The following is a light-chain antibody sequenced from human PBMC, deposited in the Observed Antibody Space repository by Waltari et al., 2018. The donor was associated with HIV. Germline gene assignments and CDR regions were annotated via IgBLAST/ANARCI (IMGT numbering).Light chain of an antibody. CDR3: ASWDDSLSGWV. V-gene: IGLV1-47*01. J-gene: IGLJ3*02. Sequence: QSVLTQPPSASGTHGHRVTISCSDRTFNIGTNYLHWLQHVPGTAPRLLIHGNDQRPSGVPNRFSASKSGTSASLVISGLRSEDEVTYYCASWDDSLSGWVFGGGTKLTVL. CDR1: TFNIGTNY. CDR2: GND.